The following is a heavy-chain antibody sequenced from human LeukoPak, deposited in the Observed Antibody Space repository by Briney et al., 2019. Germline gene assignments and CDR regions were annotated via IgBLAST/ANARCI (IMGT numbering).Heavy chain of an antibody. V-gene: IGHV4-59*01. CDR3: ARTFPEIQLWYFDY. CDR2: IYYSGST. Sequence: SSETLSLTCAVYGGSFSGYYWSWIRQPPGKGLEWIGYIYYSGSTNYNPSLKSRVTISVDTSKNQFSLKLSSVTAADTAVYYCARTFPEIQLWYFDYWGQGTLVTVSS. J-gene: IGHJ4*02. D-gene: IGHD5-18*01. CDR1: GGSFSGYY.